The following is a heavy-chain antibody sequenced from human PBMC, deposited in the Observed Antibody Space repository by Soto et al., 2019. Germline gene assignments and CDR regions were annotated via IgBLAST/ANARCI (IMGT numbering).Heavy chain of an antibody. CDR2: MNPNSGNT. CDR3: ARGPSFYDILTGYSDDAFDI. V-gene: IGHV1-8*01. Sequence: GASVKVSCKASGYTFTSYDINWVRQATGQGLEWMGWMNPNSGNTGYAQKFQGRVTMTRNTSISTAYMELSSLRSEDTAVYYCARGPSFYDILTGYSDDAFDIWGQGTMVTVSS. D-gene: IGHD3-9*01. CDR1: GYTFTSYD. J-gene: IGHJ3*02.